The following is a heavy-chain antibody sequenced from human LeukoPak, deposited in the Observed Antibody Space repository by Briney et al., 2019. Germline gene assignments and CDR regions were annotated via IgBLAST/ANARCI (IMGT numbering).Heavy chain of an antibody. J-gene: IGHJ4*02. V-gene: IGHV1-69*05. Sequence: GASVTVSCKASGGTFSSYAISWVRQAPGQGLEWMGGILPISGTAIYAQKFQGRVTMTRDTSTSTVYMELSSLRSEDTAVYYCAREPVVSGWGLDYWGQGTLVTVSS. CDR1: GGTFSSYA. CDR2: ILPISGTA. CDR3: AREPVVSGWGLDY. D-gene: IGHD6-19*01.